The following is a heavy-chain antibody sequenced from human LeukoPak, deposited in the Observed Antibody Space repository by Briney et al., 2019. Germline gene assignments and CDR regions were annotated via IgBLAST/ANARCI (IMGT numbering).Heavy chain of an antibody. D-gene: IGHD1-26*01. CDR3: ATVPTGKYSGSYLALGGFDY. V-gene: IGHV1-24*01. CDR2: FDPEDGET. J-gene: IGHJ4*02. CDR1: GYTLTELS. Sequence: ASVKVSFKVSGYTLTELSMHWVRQARATGLEWMGGFDPEDGETIYAKKFQGRVTMTESTSTDTAYMELSSLRSEDTAVYYCATVPTGKYSGSYLALGGFDYWGQGTLVTVSS.